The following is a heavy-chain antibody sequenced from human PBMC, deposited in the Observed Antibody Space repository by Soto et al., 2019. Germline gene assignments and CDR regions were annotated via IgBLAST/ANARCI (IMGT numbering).Heavy chain of an antibody. CDR3: ARGDSSSTWDWFDP. CDR1: GGSISSYY. CDR2: IYYSGST. D-gene: IGHD6-6*01. V-gene: IGHV4-59*01. J-gene: IGHJ5*02. Sequence: SETLSLTCTVSGGSISSYYWSWIRRPPGKGLEWIGYIYYSGSTSYNPSLKSRVTISVDTSKNQFSLKLSSVTAADTAVYYCARGDSSSTWDWFDPWGQGTLVTVSS.